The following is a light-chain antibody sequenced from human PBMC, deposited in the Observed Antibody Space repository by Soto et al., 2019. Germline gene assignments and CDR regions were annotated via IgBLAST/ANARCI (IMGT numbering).Light chain of an antibody. CDR3: ATWDSRLNVML. CDR1: SSNIGNNY. J-gene: IGLJ2*01. CDR2: DNN. V-gene: IGLV1-51*01. Sequence: QSVLTQPPSVSAAPGQKVTISCSGSSSNIGNNYVSWYQQLPGTAPKLLIYDNNKRPSGIPDRFSGSKSGTSATLGITGLQTGDEDDFYCATWDSRLNVMLFGGGTKVTVL.